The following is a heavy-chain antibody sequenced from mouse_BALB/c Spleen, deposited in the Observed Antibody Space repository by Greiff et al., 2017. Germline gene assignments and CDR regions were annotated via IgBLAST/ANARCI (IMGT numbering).Heavy chain of an antibody. J-gene: IGHJ3*01. V-gene: IGHV2-9*02. CDR3: ARDRYDGPLGFAY. CDR1: GFSLTSYG. Sequence: QVQLKESGPGLVAPSQSLSITCTVSGFSLTSYGVHWVRQPPGKGLEWLGVIWAGGSTNYNSALMSRLSISKDNSKSQVFLKMNSLQTDDTAMYYCARDRYDGPLGFAYWGQGTLVTVSA. D-gene: IGHD2-14*01. CDR2: IWAGGST.